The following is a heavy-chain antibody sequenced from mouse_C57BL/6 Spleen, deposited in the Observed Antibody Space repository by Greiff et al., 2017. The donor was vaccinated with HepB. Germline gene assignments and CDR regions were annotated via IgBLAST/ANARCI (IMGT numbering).Heavy chain of an antibody. J-gene: IGHJ4*01. V-gene: IGHV1-69*01. CDR1: GYTFTSYW. Sequence: VQLQQSGAELVMPGASVKLSCKASGYTFTSYWMHWVKQRPGQGLEWIGEIDPSDSYTNYNQKFKGKSTLTVDKSSSTAYMQLSSLTSEDSAVYYCARPGYAMDYWGQGTSVTVSS. CDR2: IDPSDSYT. CDR3: ARPGYAMDY.